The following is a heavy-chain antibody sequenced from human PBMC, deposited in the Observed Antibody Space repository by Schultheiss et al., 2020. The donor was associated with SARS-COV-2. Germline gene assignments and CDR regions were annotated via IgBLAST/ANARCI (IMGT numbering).Heavy chain of an antibody. CDR2: IYYSGST. J-gene: IGHJ6*02. V-gene: IGHV4-59*01. CDR3: AIDYGGNSGRNYYYYGMDV. Sequence: SETLSLTCTVSGGSISSYYWSWIRQPPGKGLEWIGYIYYSGSTYYNPSLKSRVTISVDTSKNQFSLKLSSVTAADTAVYYCAIDYGGNSGRNYYYYGMDVWGQGTTVTVSS. CDR1: GGSISSYY. D-gene: IGHD4-23*01.